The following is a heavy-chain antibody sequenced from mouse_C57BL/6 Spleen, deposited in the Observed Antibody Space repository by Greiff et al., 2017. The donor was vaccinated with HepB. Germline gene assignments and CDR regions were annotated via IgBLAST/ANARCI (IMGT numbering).Heavy chain of an antibody. D-gene: IGHD1-1*01. CDR1: GYTFTDYN. CDR2: INPNNGGT. Sequence: EVQLQQSGPELVKPGASVKMSCKASGYTFTDYNMHWVKQSHGKSLEWIGYINPNNGGTSYNQKFKGKATLTVNKSSSTAYMELRSLTSEDSAVYYCARFVYYYGTVDYWGQGTTLTVSS. CDR3: ARFVYYYGTVDY. J-gene: IGHJ2*01. V-gene: IGHV1-22*01.